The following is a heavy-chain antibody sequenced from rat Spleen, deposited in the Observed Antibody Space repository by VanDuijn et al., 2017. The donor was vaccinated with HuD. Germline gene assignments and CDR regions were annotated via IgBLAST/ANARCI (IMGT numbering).Heavy chain of an antibody. CDR3: ARRETTEGTYYWYFDF. CDR2: ISSSGGST. V-gene: IGHV5-25*01. Sequence: EVQLVESGGGLVQPGRSLKLSCAASGFTFSNYDLAWVRQAPTKGLAWVASISSSGGSTYYRDSVKGRFTVSRDNAKSTLYLQMDILRSEDTATYYCARRETTEGTYYWYFDFWGPGTMVTVSS. CDR1: GFTFSNYD. J-gene: IGHJ1*01. D-gene: IGHD1-11*01.